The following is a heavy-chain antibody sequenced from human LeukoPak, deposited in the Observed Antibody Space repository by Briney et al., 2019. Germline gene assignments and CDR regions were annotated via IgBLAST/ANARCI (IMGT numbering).Heavy chain of an antibody. CDR1: GFIFDDYA. V-gene: IGHV3-9*01. CDR2: ISWNSNTI. J-gene: IGHJ4*02. Sequence: PGRSLRLSCAASGFIFDDYAMHWVREAPGKGLEWVSGISWNSNTIGYADSVKGRFTISRDNAKNSLYLQMNSLRPEDTALYYCARAWQQLVSGLFDYWGQGTLVTVSS. CDR3: ARAWQQLVSGLFDY. D-gene: IGHD6-13*01.